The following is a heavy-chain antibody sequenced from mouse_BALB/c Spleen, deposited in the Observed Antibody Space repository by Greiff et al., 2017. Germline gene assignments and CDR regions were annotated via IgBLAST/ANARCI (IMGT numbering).Heavy chain of an antibody. Sequence: EVQLVESGGGLVQPGGSLKLSCAASGFTFSSYGMSWVRQTPDKRLELVATINSNGGSTYYPDSVKGRFTISRDNAKNTLYLQMSSLKSEDTAMYYCARGWDYYGSSSYAMDYWGQGTSVTVSS. CDR2: INSNGGST. V-gene: IGHV5-6-3*01. J-gene: IGHJ4*01. D-gene: IGHD1-1*01. CDR1: GFTFSSYG. CDR3: ARGWDYYGSSSYAMDY.